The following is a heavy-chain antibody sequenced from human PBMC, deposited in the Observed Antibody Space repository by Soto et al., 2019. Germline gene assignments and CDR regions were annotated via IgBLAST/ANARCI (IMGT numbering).Heavy chain of an antibody. CDR1: GGSISSYY. CDR2: IYYSGST. V-gene: IGHV4-59*01. J-gene: IGHJ2*01. CDR3: ARNMVRGVMSWYFDL. Sequence: PSETLSLTCTVSGGSISSYYWSWIRQPPGKGLEWIGYIYYSGSTNYNPSLKSRVTISVDTSKNQFSLKLSSVTAADTAVYYCARNMVRGVMSWYFDLWGRGTLVTVSS. D-gene: IGHD3-10*01.